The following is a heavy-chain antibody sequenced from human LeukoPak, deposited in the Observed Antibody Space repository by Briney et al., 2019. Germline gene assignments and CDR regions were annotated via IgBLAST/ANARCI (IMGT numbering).Heavy chain of an antibody. Sequence: SETLSLTCTVSGGSISSYYWSWIRQPPGKGLEWIGYIYYSGSTNFNHSLKSLVTISVDTSKTQFSLNPSTVTAADTAVYYCARGSITIFGVVIDGYFDYWGQGTLVTVSS. CDR2: IYYSGST. J-gene: IGHJ4*02. V-gene: IGHV4-59*01. CDR3: ARGSITIFGVVIDGYFDY. D-gene: IGHD3-3*01. CDR1: GGSISSYY.